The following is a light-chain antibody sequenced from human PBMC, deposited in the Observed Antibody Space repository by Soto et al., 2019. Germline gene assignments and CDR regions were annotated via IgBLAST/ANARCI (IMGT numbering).Light chain of an antibody. CDR3: SSYAGTKTLV. CDR1: ISDIGTYYY. V-gene: IGLV2-8*01. Sequence: QSALTQPPSASGSPGQSVTISCTGTISDIGTYYYVSWYQQHPAKAPKLIIYEVSERPSGVPDRFSGSKSGNTAALTVSGLQVVEEAHYYCSSYAGTKTLVFCGGTKVTVL. J-gene: IGLJ2*01. CDR2: EVS.